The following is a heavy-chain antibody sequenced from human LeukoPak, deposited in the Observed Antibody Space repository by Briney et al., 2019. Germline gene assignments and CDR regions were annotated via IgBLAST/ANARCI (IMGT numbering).Heavy chain of an antibody. CDR1: GGSISSSSYY. V-gene: IGHV4-39*01. D-gene: IGHD3-10*01. J-gene: IGHJ3*02. CDR2: IYYSGST. Sequence: SETLSLTCVASGGSISSSSYYWGWIRQSPGKGLEWIGSIYYSGSTYYNPSHKSRVTISVDTSKNQFSLKLNSVTAADTAVYYCARQNYSFGDAFGEDTFDIWGQGTMVTVSS. CDR3: ARQNYSFGDAFGEDTFDI.